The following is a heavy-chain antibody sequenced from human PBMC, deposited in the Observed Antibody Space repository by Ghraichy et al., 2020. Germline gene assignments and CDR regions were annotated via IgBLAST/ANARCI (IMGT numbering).Heavy chain of an antibody. CDR3: ARPDCSADACYSLQH. J-gene: IGHJ1*01. V-gene: IGHV1-2*02. D-gene: IGHD2-15*01. Sequence: ASVKVSCNPSGYTFTDYYMHWVRQAPGQGLEWMGRINPNSGGTNYAQNFQGRVTMTRDTSTSTAYMELSGLTSDDTAVYYCARPDCSADACYSLQHWGQGTLVTVSS. CDR1: GYTFTDYY. CDR2: INPNSGGT.